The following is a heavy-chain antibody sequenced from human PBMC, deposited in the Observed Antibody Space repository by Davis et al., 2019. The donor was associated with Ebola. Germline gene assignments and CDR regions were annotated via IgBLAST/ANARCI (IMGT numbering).Heavy chain of an antibody. CDR1: GGSLSSNNC. CDR3: ARADYSDSSGYIDY. J-gene: IGHJ4*01. CDR2: VFHTVGT. Sequence: SATLSLTCALSGGSLSSNNCWSSVRQSPGKGLEWIGEVFHTVGTNYNPSLKSRVTISMDKSKNQFSLRLSSVTAADTAVYYCARADYSDSSGYIDYWGHGTLVTVSS. D-gene: IGHD3-16*01. V-gene: IGHV4-4*02.